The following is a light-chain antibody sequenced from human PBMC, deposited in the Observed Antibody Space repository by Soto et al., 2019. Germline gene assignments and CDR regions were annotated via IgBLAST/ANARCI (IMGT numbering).Light chain of an antibody. J-gene: IGLJ1*01. CDR1: MRDVGAYNL. V-gene: IGLV2-14*01. CDR2: EVR. CDR3: QSYDSTLSARYV. Sequence: QSALTQPASVSGSAGQSITISCSGTMRDVGAYNLVSWYQQHPGTAPKLIIYEVRNRPSGISSRFSGSKSGTSASLAITGLQAEDEGDYYCQSYDSTLSARYVFGTGTKLTVL.